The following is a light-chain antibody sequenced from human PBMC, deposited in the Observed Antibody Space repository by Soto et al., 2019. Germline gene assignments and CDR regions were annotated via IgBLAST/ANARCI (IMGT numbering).Light chain of an antibody. Sequence: QSALTQPASVSGSLGQSITISCTGTSGDVGTYDYVSWYQQHPGKAPKLLIFDVSSRPSGISDRFSGSKSGNTASLTISGLQAEDEADYYCNPYLTNIVAFGGGTKLTVL. CDR2: DVS. CDR3: NPYLTNIVA. V-gene: IGLV2-14*03. CDR1: SGDVGTYDY. J-gene: IGLJ2*01.